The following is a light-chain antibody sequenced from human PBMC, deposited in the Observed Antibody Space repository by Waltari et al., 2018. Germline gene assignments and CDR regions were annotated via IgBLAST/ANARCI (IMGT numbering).Light chain of an antibody. CDR3: AAWDDSLRGGV. Sequence: QSVLTQPPSASRTPGQRATITCSGSSSNIGSTYVAWYQQPPGTAPKLLIHRKNQRPSGVPDRFSGSKSGTSASLAISGLRSEDEADYYCAAWDDSLRGGVFGTGTRVTVL. J-gene: IGLJ1*01. CDR2: RKN. CDR1: SSNIGSTY. V-gene: IGLV1-47*01.